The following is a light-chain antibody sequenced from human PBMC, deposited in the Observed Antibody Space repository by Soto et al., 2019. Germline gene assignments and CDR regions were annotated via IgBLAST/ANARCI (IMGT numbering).Light chain of an antibody. CDR1: SSNIGAGYD. CDR2: GNI. J-gene: IGLJ3*02. CDR3: QSYDSSLSGSEV. Sequence: QSVLTQPPSVSGAPGQRVTISCTGSSSNIGAGYDVHWYQQLPGTAPKLLIYGNIYLPSGVPDRFSGSKSGTSASLAITGLQAEDEADYYCQSYDSSLSGSEVFGGGTQLTVL. V-gene: IGLV1-40*01.